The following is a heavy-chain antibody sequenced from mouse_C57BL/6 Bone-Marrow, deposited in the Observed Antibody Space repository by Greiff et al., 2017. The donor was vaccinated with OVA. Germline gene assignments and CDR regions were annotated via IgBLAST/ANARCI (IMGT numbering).Heavy chain of an antibody. CDR3: ARGLLD. J-gene: IGHJ2*01. V-gene: IGHV1-50*01. D-gene: IGHD2-10*01. Sequence: QVQLQQPGAELVKPGASVKLSCKASGYTFTSYWMQWVKQRPGQGLEWIGEIDPSDSYTNYNQKFKGKATLTVDTSSSTAYMQLSSLTTEDSAVDYCARGLLDWGQGTTLTVSS. CDR1: GYTFTSYW. CDR2: IDPSDSYT.